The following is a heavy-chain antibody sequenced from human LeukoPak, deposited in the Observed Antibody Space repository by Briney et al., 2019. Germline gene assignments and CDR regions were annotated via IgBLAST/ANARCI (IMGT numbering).Heavy chain of an antibody. J-gene: IGHJ3*02. Sequence: SETLSLTGSVSGGAMSSDYGSWIRQPPGKGQKSIGHVGYIGSTNYNPPLQSRVTISVDASKDQSCLKLSSVTAADTAVYYCARQKPENYYEGGRYYYDAFDIWGQGTMVTVSS. D-gene: IGHD3-22*01. V-gene: IGHV4-59*08. CDR1: GGAMSSDY. CDR2: VGYIGST. CDR3: ARQKPENYYEGGRYYYDAFDI.